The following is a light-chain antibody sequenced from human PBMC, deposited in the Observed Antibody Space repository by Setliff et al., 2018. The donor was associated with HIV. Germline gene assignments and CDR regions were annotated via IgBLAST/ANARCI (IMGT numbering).Light chain of an antibody. V-gene: IGLV2-18*02. CDR2: EVT. J-gene: IGLJ1*01. Sequence: QSALTQPPSVSGSPGQSVTISCTGTSSDVGRYNRVSWYRQPPGTAPKLMIYEVTNRPSGVPDRFSGSKSGSTASLTISGLQAEDEGDYYCSSHRSSSYVFGTGTKVTV. CDR3: SSHRSSSYV. CDR1: SSDVGRYNR.